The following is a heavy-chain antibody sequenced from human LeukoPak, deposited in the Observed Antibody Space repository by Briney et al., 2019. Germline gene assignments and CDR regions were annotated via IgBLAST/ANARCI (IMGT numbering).Heavy chain of an antibody. V-gene: IGHV3-21*01. D-gene: IGHD6-19*01. CDR1: GFTFSSYS. J-gene: IGHJ4*02. CDR3: ARSAMRSSGSQFDY. CDR2: ISSSSSYI. Sequence: GGSLRLSCAASGFTFSSYSMNWVRQAPGKGLEWVSSISSSSSYIYYADSVKGRFTISRDNAKNSLYLQMNSLRAEDTAVYYCARSAMRSSGSQFDYWGQGTLVTVSS.